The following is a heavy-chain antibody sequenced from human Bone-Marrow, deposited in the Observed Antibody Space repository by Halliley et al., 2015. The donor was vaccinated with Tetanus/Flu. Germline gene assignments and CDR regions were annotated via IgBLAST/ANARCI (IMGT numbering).Heavy chain of an antibody. Sequence: KGLGWVSVIYSGGSTYSADSVRGRFTISRDKSKNTLYLQMNSLRAEDTAVYYCARCQGGGWFDPWGQGTLVTVSS. J-gene: IGHJ5*02. CDR3: ARCQGGGWFDP. CDR2: IYSGGST. V-gene: IGHV3-53*01.